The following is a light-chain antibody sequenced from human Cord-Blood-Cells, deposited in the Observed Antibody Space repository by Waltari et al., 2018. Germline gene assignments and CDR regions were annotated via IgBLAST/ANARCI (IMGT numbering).Light chain of an antibody. CDR3: QTWGTGNPHWV. J-gene: IGLJ3*02. Sequence: QLVLTQSPSASASLGASVKLTCTLSSGHSSYAIAWHQQQPEKGPRYLMKLNSDGSHSKGDGIPDRFSGSSSGAERYLTISSLQSEDEADYYCQTWGTGNPHWVFGGGTKLTVL. V-gene: IGLV4-69*01. CDR2: LNSDGSH. CDR1: SGHSSYA.